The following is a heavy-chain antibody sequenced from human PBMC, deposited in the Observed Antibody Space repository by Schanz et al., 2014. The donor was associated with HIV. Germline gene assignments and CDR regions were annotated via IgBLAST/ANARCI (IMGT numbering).Heavy chain of an antibody. Sequence: EVQLVESGGGLVKPGGSLRLSCAASGFIFSSYSMNWVRQAPGKGLEWVSSISSGSSHIYNADSVKGRFTISRDNARNTLYLQMNSLRAEDTAVYYCAKTTRRFTAMTLGGFDYWGQGTPVSVSS. CDR2: ISSGSSHI. J-gene: IGHJ4*02. CDR1: GFIFSSYS. CDR3: AKTTRRFTAMTLGGFDY. V-gene: IGHV3-21*01. D-gene: IGHD5-18*01.